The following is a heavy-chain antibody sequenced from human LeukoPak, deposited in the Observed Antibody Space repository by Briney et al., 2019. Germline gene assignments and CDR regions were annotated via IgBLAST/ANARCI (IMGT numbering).Heavy chain of an antibody. Sequence: GGSLRLSCAASGFIFSSHAMAWVRQAPGKGLEWVSLITGNGGSTYYADSVKGRFTISRDNSKNTLYLQMNSLRAEDTAVYYCASFAFIVVVPAAQYTDDFDYWGQGTLATVPS. CDR3: ASFAFIVVVPAAQYTDDFDY. V-gene: IGHV3-23*01. CDR2: ITGNGGST. D-gene: IGHD2-2*01. J-gene: IGHJ4*02. CDR1: GFIFSSHA.